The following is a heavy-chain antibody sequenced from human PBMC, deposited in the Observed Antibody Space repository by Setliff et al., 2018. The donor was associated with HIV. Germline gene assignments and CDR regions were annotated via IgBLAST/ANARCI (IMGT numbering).Heavy chain of an antibody. CDR1: GYSISSGYY. J-gene: IGHJ6*02. CDR3: ARGGPTVAFGLDV. CDR2: IYHHGTT. V-gene: IGHV4-38-2*02. Sequence: SETLSLTCTVSGYSISSGYYWGWIRQPPGKGLEWIGNIYHHGTTYYYPSLKGRVTISLDTSNNQFSLNLNSVTAADTAVYYCARGGPTVAFGLDVCGQGTTVTVSS. D-gene: IGHD4-17*01.